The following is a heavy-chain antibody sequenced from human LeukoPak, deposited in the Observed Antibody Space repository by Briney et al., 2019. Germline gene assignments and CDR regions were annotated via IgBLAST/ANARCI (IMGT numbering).Heavy chain of an antibody. V-gene: IGHV1-2*02. CDR2: INPNSGGT. CDR3: ARDRLAYYDILTGYQNWFDP. D-gene: IGHD3-9*01. J-gene: IGHJ5*02. Sequence: ASVKVPCKASGYTFTGYYMHWVRQAPGQGLEWMGWINPNSGGTNYAQKFQGRVTMTRDTSISTAYMELSRLRSDDTAVYYCARDRLAYYDILTGYQNWFDPWGQGTLVTVSS. CDR1: GYTFTGYY.